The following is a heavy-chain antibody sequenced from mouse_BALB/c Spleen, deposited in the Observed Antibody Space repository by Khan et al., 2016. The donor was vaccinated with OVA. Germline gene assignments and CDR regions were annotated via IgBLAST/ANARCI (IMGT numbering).Heavy chain of an antibody. Sequence: VQLKQSGPELVKPGASVKMSCKASGYTFTSYVMHWVKQKPGQGLEWIGYIYPFNGDTLYNENVKDKATLTSDKSSSTAYLELSSLTSEDSAVYLCAAGGSEYVAFAYWGQGTLVTVSA. J-gene: IGHJ3*01. D-gene: IGHD1-1*02. CDR2: IYPFNGDT. V-gene: IGHV1S136*01. CDR1: GYTFTSYV. CDR3: AAGGSEYVAFAY.